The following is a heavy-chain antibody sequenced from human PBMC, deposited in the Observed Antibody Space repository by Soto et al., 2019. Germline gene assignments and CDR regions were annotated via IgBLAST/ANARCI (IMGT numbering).Heavy chain of an antibody. CDR3: ARNAYSGWSRSGMDV. V-gene: IGHV1-2*04. CDR2: INPNSGGT. D-gene: IGHD6-19*01. J-gene: IGHJ6*02. Sequence: GASVKVSCKASGYTFTGYYMHWVRQAPGQGLEWMGWINPNSGGTNYAQKFQGWVTMTRDTSISTAYMELSRLRSDDTAVYYCARNAYSGWSRSGMDVWGQGTTVTVSS. CDR1: GYTFTGYY.